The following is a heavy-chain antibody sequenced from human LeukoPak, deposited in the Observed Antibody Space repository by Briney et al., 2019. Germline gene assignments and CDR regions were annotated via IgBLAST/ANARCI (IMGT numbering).Heavy chain of an antibody. V-gene: IGHV1-2*02. CDR3: ARYSVLRYFDWLPSGAWFDP. D-gene: IGHD3-9*01. CDR1: GYTFTGYY. J-gene: IGHJ5*02. Sequence: ASVKVSCKASGYTFTGYYMHWVRQAPGQGLEWMGWINPNSGGTNYAQKFQGRVTMTRDTSISTAYMELSRLRSDDTAVYYCARYSVLRYFDWLPSGAWFDPWGQGTLVTVSS. CDR2: INPNSGGT.